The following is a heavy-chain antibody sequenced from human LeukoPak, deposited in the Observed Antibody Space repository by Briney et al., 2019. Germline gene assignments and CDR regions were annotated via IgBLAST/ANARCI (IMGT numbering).Heavy chain of an antibody. J-gene: IGHJ4*02. D-gene: IGHD2-2*01. V-gene: IGHV3-23*01. Sequence: GGSLRLSCAASGFTFSSYAMSWVRQAPGKGLEWVSAIGGSGGSTYYADSVKGRFTISRDNPKKTLYLQMDSLRAEDTAVYYCSKWKAIVLVPAARSPIDYWGQGTLVTVSS. CDR1: GFTFSSYA. CDR2: IGGSGGST. CDR3: SKWKAIVLVPAARSPIDY.